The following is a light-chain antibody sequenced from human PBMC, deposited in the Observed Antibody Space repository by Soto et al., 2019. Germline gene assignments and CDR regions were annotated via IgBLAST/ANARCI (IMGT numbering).Light chain of an antibody. V-gene: IGKV3-15*01. CDR3: QQYNNWPLT. CDR2: GAS. CDR1: QSVSTN. J-gene: IGKJ4*01. Sequence: EIVMTHSPATLSVSPGEGATLSCRSSQSVSTNLAWYQPRPGQAPRLLTYGASTRATGIPARFSGSASGTELTITISSLQSEDFGVYYCQQYNNWPLTFGGGTKV.